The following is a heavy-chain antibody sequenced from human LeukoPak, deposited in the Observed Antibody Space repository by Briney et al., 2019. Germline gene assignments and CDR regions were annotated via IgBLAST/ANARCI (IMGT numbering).Heavy chain of an antibody. CDR3: ARDLLSSGSYRDAFDI. CDR2: INSDGSST. J-gene: IGHJ3*02. Sequence: GGSLRLSCAASGFTFSDYYMSWIRQAPGKGLVWVSRINSDGSSTSYADSVKGRFTISRDNAKNTLYLQMNSLRAEDTAVYYCARDLLSSGSYRDAFDIWGQGTMVTVSS. V-gene: IGHV3-74*01. D-gene: IGHD1-26*01. CDR1: GFTFSDYY.